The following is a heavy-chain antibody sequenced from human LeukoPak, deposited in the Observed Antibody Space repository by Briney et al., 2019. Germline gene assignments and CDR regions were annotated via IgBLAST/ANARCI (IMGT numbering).Heavy chain of an antibody. Sequence: GGSLRLSCVASGSTFSDYYMSWIRQAPGKGLEWVSYMSTSSTTIYYADSVKGRFTVSRDNAKNSLYLQMNSLRGEDTAMYYCARTDTGSYAYWGQGTLVTVSS. D-gene: IGHD3-16*01. J-gene: IGHJ4*02. V-gene: IGHV3-11*01. CDR3: ARTDTGSYAY. CDR1: GSTFSDYY. CDR2: MSTSSTTI.